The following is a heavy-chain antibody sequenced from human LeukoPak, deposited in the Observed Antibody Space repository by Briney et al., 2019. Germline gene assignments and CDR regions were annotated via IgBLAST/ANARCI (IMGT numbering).Heavy chain of an antibody. J-gene: IGHJ5*02. CDR3: ARGNLYDSSGGYSYSNWIDT. V-gene: IGHV1-46*01. CDR2: INPFGGST. Sequence: ASVKVSCKASGYTFTNYYMNWVRQAPGQGLEWMGIINPFGGSTNYAQKFQGRVTMTRETSTSTVYMELSSLRSEDTAVYYCARGNLYDSSGGYSYSNWIDTWGQGTLVTVSS. CDR1: GYTFTNYY. D-gene: IGHD3-22*01.